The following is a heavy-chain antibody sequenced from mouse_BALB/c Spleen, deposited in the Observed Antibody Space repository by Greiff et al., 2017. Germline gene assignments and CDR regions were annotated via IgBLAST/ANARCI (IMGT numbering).Heavy chain of an antibody. CDR2: IYPGDGDT. J-gene: IGHJ4*01. CDR3: ARRVYGSAMDD. V-gene: IGHV1-80*01. D-gene: IGHD1-2*01. CDR1: GYAFSSYW. Sequence: QVQLKESGAELVRPGSSVKISCKASGYAFSSYWMNWVKQRPGQGLEWIGQIYPGDGDTNYNGKFKGKATLTADKSSSTAYMQLSSLTSEDSAVYFCARRVYGSAMDDWGQGTSVTVSS.